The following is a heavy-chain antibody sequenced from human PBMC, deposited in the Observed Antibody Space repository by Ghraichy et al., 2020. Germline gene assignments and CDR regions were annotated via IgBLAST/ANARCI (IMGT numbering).Heavy chain of an antibody. J-gene: IGHJ4*02. V-gene: IGHV4-39*01. Sequence: GSLSLTCTVSGGSISSSSYYWGWIRQPPGKGLEWIGSIYYSGSTYYNPSLKSRVTISVDTSKNQFSLKLSSVTAADTAVYYCARTPAPDYYDSSGHKGFDYWGQGTLVTVSS. D-gene: IGHD3-22*01. CDR3: ARTPAPDYYDSSGHKGFDY. CDR1: GGSISSSSYY. CDR2: IYYSGST.